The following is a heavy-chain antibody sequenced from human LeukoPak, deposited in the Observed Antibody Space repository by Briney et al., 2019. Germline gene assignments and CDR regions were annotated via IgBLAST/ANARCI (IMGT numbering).Heavy chain of an antibody. CDR3: ARDRGWAFDI. Sequence: GGSLRLSCAASGFTFSSYAMSWVRQAPGKGLEWVSSITGSSASTYYADSVKGRLTISRDNSKNTMYLQMNSLRIEDTAVYYCARDRGWAFDIWGQGTMVTVSS. CDR2: ITGSSAST. CDR1: GFTFSSYA. J-gene: IGHJ3*02. V-gene: IGHV3-23*01.